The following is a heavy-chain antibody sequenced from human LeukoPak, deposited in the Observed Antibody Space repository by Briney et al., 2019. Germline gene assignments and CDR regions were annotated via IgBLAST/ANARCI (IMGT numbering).Heavy chain of an antibody. V-gene: IGHV3-23*01. D-gene: IGHD3-16*01. CDR3: AKIMITFGGVGD. J-gene: IGHJ4*02. CDR2: ISGSGGST. Sequence: GGSLRLSCAASGFTFSSYVMSCVRQAPGKGLEWGSAISGSGGSTYYADSVKSRFTISRDNSKNTMYPQMTSLRAEDTAVYYCAKIMITFGGVGDWGQGTLVTVSS. CDR1: GFTFSSYV.